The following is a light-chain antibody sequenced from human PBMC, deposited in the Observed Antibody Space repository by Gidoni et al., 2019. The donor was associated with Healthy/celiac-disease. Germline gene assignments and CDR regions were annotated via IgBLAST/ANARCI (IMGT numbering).Light chain of an antibody. Sequence: EIVLTQSPATLSLSPGERATLSSWASQSVSSYSAWYQQKPGQAPRLLIYDASNRATGIPPRFSGSGSGTDFTLTISSLEPEDFAVYYCQQRSNWPLTFGGGTKVEIK. CDR1: QSVSSY. J-gene: IGKJ4*01. CDR3: QQRSNWPLT. V-gene: IGKV3-11*01. CDR2: DAS.